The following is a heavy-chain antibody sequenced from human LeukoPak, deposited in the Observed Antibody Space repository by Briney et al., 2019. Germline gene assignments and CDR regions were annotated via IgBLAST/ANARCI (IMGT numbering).Heavy chain of an antibody. Sequence: GGSLRLSCAASGFPFDDYAMHWVRQAPGKGLEGVSLISGEGVSTYFADSVKGRFTISRDNSKNSLYLQMNSLRTEDTALYYCAKDLFSGTVATPYFYYYGMDVWGQGTTVTVSS. CDR1: GFPFDDYA. J-gene: IGHJ6*02. V-gene: IGHV3-43*02. CDR3: AKDLFSGTVATPYFYYYGMDV. D-gene: IGHD6-19*01. CDR2: ISGEGVST.